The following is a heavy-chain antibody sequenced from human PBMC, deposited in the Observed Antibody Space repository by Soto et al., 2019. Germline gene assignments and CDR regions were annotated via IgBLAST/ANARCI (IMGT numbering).Heavy chain of an antibody. CDR2: ISSSGSTI. CDR1: GFTFSDYY. Sequence: QVQLVESGGGLVKPGGSLRLSCAASGFTFSDYYMSWIRQAPGKGLEWVSDISSSGSTIYYADSVKGRFTISRDNAKNPLCLQMHSPSSKDTDVYYCARDGLLMVYAMTSDAFDYWGQGTMVTVCS. D-gene: IGHD2-8*01. J-gene: IGHJ3*01. V-gene: IGHV3-11*01. CDR3: ARDGLLMVYAMTSDAFDY.